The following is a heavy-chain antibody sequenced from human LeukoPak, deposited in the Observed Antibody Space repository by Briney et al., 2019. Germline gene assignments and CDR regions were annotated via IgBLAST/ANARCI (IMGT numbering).Heavy chain of an antibody. CDR2: ISSSSSNI. CDR3: ARDLYDSGRYQRDY. J-gene: IGHJ4*02. Sequence: GGSLRLSCAASGFTFSSYSMNWVRQAPGKGLEWVSSISSSSSNIYYADSVKGRFTISRDNARNSLYLQMNSLRAEDTAVYYCARDLYDSGRYQRDYWGQGTLVTVSS. V-gene: IGHV3-21*01. CDR1: GFTFSSYS. D-gene: IGHD3-10*01.